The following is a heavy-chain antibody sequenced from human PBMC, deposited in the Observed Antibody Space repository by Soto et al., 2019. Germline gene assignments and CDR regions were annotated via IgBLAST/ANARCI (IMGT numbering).Heavy chain of an antibody. V-gene: IGHV3-15*07. J-gene: IGHJ6*02. Sequence: PGGSLRLSCAASGFTFSNAWMSWVRQAPGKGLEWVGRIKSKTDGGTTDYAAPVKGRFTISRDDSKNTLYLQMNSLKTEDTAVYYCTTETYYYGSGSYYYYYYGMDVWGQGTTVTVSS. D-gene: IGHD3-10*01. CDR1: GFTFSNAW. CDR3: TTETYYYGSGSYYYYYYGMDV. CDR2: IKSKTDGGTT.